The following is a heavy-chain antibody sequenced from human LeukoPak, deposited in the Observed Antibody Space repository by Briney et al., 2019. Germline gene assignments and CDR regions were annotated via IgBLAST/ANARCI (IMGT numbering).Heavy chain of an antibody. J-gene: IGHJ4*02. Sequence: PGGSLRLSCAASRFRFSDYSMNWVHQAPGKGLEWISYIGISSGNTNYADSVKGRFTISGDKAKNSLYLQMNSLRVEDTAVYYCARDYKYAFDNWGQGTLVTVSS. CDR1: RFRFSDYS. V-gene: IGHV3-48*01. D-gene: IGHD5-24*01. CDR3: ARDYKYAFDN. CDR2: IGISSGNT.